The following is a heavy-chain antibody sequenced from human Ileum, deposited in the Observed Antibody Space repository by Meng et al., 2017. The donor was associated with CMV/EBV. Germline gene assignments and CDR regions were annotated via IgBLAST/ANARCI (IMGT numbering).Heavy chain of an antibody. V-gene: IGHV1-69*04. CDR1: GGTFSRYP. D-gene: IGHD4-23*01. Sequence: KASGGTFSRYPISWVRQAPGQGLEWMGRIIPILGIANYAQKFQGRVTITADKSTSTAYMELSSLRSEDTAVYYCARARYGGTYYFDYWGQGTLVTVSS. J-gene: IGHJ4*02. CDR3: ARARYGGTYYFDY. CDR2: IIPILGIA.